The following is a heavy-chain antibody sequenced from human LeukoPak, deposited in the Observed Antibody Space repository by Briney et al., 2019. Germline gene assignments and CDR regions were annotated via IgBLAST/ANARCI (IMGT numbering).Heavy chain of an antibody. CDR1: GYTFTGYY. CDR2: INPNSGGT. V-gene: IGHV1-2*04. J-gene: IGHJ3*02. CDR3: ARASIAVAVYDAFDI. D-gene: IGHD6-19*01. Sequence: ASVKVSCKASGYTFTGYYMRWVRQAPGQGLEWMGWINPNSGGTNYAQKFQGWVTMTRDTSISTAYMELSRLRSDDTAVYYYARASIAVAVYDAFDIWGQGTMVTVSS.